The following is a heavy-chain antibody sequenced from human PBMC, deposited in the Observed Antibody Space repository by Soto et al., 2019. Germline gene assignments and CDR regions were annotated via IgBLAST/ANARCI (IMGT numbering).Heavy chain of an antibody. D-gene: IGHD4-4*01. CDR3: ARGGTVSTA. J-gene: IGHJ5*02. Sequence: VQLVESGGGLVQPGGSLRLSCAASGFSISTPSMNWVRQAPGKGLEWVSFISSGNNAIYYADSVKGQFKISRDIAKNSVYLQMNSLGAEDTAVYYCARGGTVSTAWGQGTRVTVSS. CDR1: GFSISTPS. CDR2: ISSGNNAI. V-gene: IGHV3-48*01.